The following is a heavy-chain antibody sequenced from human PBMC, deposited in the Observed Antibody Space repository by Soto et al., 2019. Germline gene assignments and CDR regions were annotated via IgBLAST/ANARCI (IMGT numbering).Heavy chain of an antibody. CDR3: ARDRRYCSSTICYGWSTGGWESDY. Sequence: GASVKVSCKASGYTFTSYGISWVRQAPGQGLEWMGWISAYNGNTNYAQKLQGRVTMTTDTSTSTAYMELRSLRSDDTAVYYCARDRRYCSSTICYGWSTGGWESDYWGQGTLVTVSS. V-gene: IGHV1-18*01. J-gene: IGHJ4*02. CDR2: ISAYNGNT. D-gene: IGHD2-2*01. CDR1: GYTFTSYG.